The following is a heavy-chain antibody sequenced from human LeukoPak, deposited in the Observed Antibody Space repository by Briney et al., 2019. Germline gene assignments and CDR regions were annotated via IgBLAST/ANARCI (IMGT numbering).Heavy chain of an antibody. V-gene: IGHV5-51*01. Sequence: GESLKISCKGSGYSFTSYWIGWVRQMPGKGLEWMGIIYPGDSDTRYSPSFQGQVTISADKSISTAYLQWGSLKASDTAMYYCARRLAGYYKGPGYGMDVWGQGTTVTVSS. CDR3: ARRLAGYYKGPGYGMDV. CDR2: IYPGDSDT. D-gene: IGHD3-9*01. J-gene: IGHJ6*02. CDR1: GYSFTSYW.